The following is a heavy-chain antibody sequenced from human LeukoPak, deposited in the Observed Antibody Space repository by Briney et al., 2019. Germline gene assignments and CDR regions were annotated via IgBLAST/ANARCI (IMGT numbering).Heavy chain of an antibody. CDR2: ISGSGDST. J-gene: IGHJ6*02. CDR3: VRRAAVRGMDF. Sequence: GGSLRLSCTASGFIFDTHTLTWVRQAPGKGLEWVASISGSGDSTNYGDSVKGRFTISRDNFKRTVHLELSNLRADDTAMYYCVRRAAVRGMDFWGLGTTVIVSS. V-gene: IGHV3-23*01. D-gene: IGHD2-15*01. CDR1: GFIFDTHT.